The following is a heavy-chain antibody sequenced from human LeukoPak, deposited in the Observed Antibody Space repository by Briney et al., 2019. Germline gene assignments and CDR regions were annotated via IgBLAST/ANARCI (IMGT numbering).Heavy chain of an antibody. CDR2: MSSSGSTI. Sequence: GGSLRLSCAASGFTFSDYYMSGIRQAPGKGLGWVSYMSSSGSTIYYGDSVKGRFTISRDNAKKSLYLQMNSLTAEDTAVYYCARARGSGFGLPYYFDYWGQGTLVTVSS. CDR1: GFTFSDYY. CDR3: ARARGSGFGLPYYFDY. J-gene: IGHJ4*02. V-gene: IGHV3-11*04. D-gene: IGHD3-22*01.